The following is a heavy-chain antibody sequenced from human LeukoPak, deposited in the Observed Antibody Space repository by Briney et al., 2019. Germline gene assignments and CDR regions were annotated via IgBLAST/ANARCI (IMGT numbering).Heavy chain of an antibody. CDR2: ISYDGSNK. CDR1: GFTFSSYA. V-gene: IGHV3-30*04. Sequence: QPGRSLRLSCAASGFTFSSYAMHWVRHAPAKRLEWVAVISYDGSNKYYADSVKGRFTISRDNSKNTLYLQMNSLRPEDTAVYYCARDGFIVVVPAATYYYGMDVWGKETTVTVSS. J-gene: IGHJ6*04. D-gene: IGHD2-2*01. CDR3: ARDGFIVVVPAATYYYGMDV.